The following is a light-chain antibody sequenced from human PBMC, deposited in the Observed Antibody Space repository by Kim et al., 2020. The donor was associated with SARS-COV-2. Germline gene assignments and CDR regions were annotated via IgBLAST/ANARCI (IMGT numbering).Light chain of an antibody. Sequence: RVTITCTGSSSNIGTYDVHWYQQLPGTAPKLLIYGDNNRPSGVPDRFSGSKSGTSASLAITGLQAEDEADYYCQTYDTSLSGSWIFGGGTKVTVL. V-gene: IGLV1-40*01. J-gene: IGLJ3*02. CDR1: SSNIGTYD. CDR2: GDN. CDR3: QTYDTSLSGSWI.